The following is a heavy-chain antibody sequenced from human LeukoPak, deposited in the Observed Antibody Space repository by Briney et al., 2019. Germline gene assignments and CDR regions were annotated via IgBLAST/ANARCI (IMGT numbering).Heavy chain of an antibody. J-gene: IGHJ4*02. Sequence: ASVKASCKPSGYTFTGYYIHCVRQAPGQGLEWMGWIIPNSGGTNYAQKFQGRVTMTRDTSISTAYMELSRLTSDDTAIYYCARGGGGLMYWGQGTLVTVTS. D-gene: IGHD5-12*01. CDR3: ARGGGGLMY. CDR1: GYTFTGYY. V-gene: IGHV1-2*02. CDR2: IIPNSGGT.